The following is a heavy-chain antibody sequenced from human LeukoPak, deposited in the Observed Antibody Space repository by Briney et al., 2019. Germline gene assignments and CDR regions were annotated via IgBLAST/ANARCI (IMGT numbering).Heavy chain of an antibody. J-gene: IGHJ3*02. CDR1: GDSVSSDSAA. D-gene: IGHD2-15*01. V-gene: IGHV6-1*01. CDR3: ARDTGAAVSTFDI. CDR2: TYYRSRWYS. Sequence: SQTLSLTCAISGDSVSSDSAAWNWVRLSPSRGLEWLGRTYYRSRWYSHYSVSVKSRITINPDTSKNQFSLQLNSVTPEDTAVYYCARDTGAAVSTFDIWGQGTMVTVSS.